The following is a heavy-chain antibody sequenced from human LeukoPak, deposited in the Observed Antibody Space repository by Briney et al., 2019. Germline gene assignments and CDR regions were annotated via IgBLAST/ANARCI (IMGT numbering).Heavy chain of an antibody. J-gene: IGHJ3*02. Sequence: ASVKVSCKASGYTFTSYDINWVRQATGQGLEWMGWINPDSGGTNYAQKFQGRVTMTRDTSIITAYMELSRLRSDDTAVYYCHCSGWYNAFDIWGQGTMVTVSS. D-gene: IGHD6-19*01. CDR2: INPDSGGT. CDR1: GYTFTSYD. CDR3: HCSGWYNAFDI. V-gene: IGHV1-2*02.